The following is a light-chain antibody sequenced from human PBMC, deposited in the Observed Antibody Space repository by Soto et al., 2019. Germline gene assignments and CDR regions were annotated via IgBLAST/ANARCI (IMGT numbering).Light chain of an antibody. CDR3: SSYAXSNPYV. CDR1: SNDVGIYNS. CDR2: EVT. V-gene: IGLV2-8*01. J-gene: IGLJ1*01. Sequence: QSALTQPPSSAGSPGQSVTISCTGTSNDVGIYNSVSWYQQHPGKAPKLMIYEVTKRPSGVPDRFSGSKSGNTASLTVSGLQAEDEDDYYCSSYAXSNPYVFGTGTKVTVL.